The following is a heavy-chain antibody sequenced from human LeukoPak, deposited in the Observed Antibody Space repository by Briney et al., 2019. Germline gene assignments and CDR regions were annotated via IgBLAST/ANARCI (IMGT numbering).Heavy chain of an antibody. CDR2: INPNSGGT. CDR3: ASPVAGTADAFDI. D-gene: IGHD6-19*01. J-gene: IGHJ3*02. CDR1: GYTFTGYY. Sequence: ASVKVSCKASGYTFTGYYMHWVRQAPGQGLEWMGWINPNSGGTNYAQKFQGRVTMTRDTSISTAYMELSRLRSDGTAVYYCASPVAGTADAFDIWGQGTMVTVSS. V-gene: IGHV1-2*02.